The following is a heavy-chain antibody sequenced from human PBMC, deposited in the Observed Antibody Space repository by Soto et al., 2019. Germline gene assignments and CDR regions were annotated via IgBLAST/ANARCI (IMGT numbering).Heavy chain of an antibody. CDR2: IYYSGST. D-gene: IGHD3-3*01. CDR1: GGSISSYY. J-gene: IGHJ4*02. V-gene: IGHV4-59*01. Sequence: SETLSLTCTVSGGSISSYYWSWIRQPPGKGLEWIGYIYYSGSTNYNPSLKSRVTISVDTSKNQFSLKLSSVTAADTAVYYCARVSNFGVVTGSIGFDYWGQGTLVTVSS. CDR3: ARVSNFGVVTGSIGFDY.